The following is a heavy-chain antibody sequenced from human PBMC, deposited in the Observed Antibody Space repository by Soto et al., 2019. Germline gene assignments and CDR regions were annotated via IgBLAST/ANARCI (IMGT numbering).Heavy chain of an antibody. CDR3: ARGHGLIVGAPDPMN. Sequence: QVQLVQSGAEVKKPGASVKVSCKASGYTFTSYGISWVRQAPGQGLEWMGWISAYNGNTNYAQKLQGRVTMTTETSTSTAYVELRSLRSDDTAGYYCARGHGLIVGAPDPMNWGQGTLVTVSS. D-gene: IGHD1-26*01. J-gene: IGHJ4*02. CDR1: GYTFTSYG. V-gene: IGHV1-18*01. CDR2: ISAYNGNT.